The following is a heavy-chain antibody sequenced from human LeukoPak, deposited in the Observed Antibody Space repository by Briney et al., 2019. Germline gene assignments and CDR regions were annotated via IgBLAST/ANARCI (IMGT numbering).Heavy chain of an antibody. CDR2: IIPIFGTA. CDR3: ARGHDPGPFDY. V-gene: IGHV1-69*13. D-gene: IGHD1-1*01. Sequence: GASVKVSCKASGGTFSSYAISWVRQAPGQGLEWMGGIIPIFGTANYAQKFRGRVTITADESTSTAYMELSSLRSEDTAVYYCARGHDPGPFDYWGQGTLVTVSS. CDR1: GGTFSSYA. J-gene: IGHJ4*02.